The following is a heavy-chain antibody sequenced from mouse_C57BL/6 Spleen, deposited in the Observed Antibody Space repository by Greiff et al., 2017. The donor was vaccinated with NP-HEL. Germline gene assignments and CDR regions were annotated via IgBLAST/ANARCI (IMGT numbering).Heavy chain of an antibody. J-gene: IGHJ4*01. CDR3: ARFGGSNSDYAMDY. D-gene: IGHD2-5*01. CDR2: IYPGGGYT. V-gene: IGHV1-63*01. Sequence: AQLQQSGAELVRPGTSVKMSCKASGYTFTNYWIGWAKQRPGHGLEWIGDIYPGGGYTNYNEKFKGKATLTADKSSSTAYMQFSSLTSEDSAIYYCARFGGSNSDYAMDYWGQGTSVTVSS. CDR1: GYTFTNYW.